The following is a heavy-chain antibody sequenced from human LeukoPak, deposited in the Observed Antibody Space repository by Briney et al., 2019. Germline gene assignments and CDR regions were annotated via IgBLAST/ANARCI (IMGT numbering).Heavy chain of an antibody. CDR3: ARDYDFWSGYYSPTRGYFGY. CDR2: IRYDGSNK. Sequence: GGSLRLSCAASGFTFSGSGMHWVRQAPGKGLEWVTFIRYDGSNKYYTDSVKGRFTISRDNSKNTLYLQMDSLRAEDTAVYYCARDYDFWSGYYSPTRGYFGYWGQGTLVSVSS. CDR1: GFTFSGSG. D-gene: IGHD3-3*01. V-gene: IGHV3-30*02. J-gene: IGHJ4*02.